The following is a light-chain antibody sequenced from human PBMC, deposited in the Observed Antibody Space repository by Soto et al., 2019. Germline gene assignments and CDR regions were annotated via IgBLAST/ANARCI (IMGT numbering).Light chain of an antibody. V-gene: IGLV2-14*01. CDR2: DVT. CDR3: SSYTSSTTFVV. CDR1: SSDVASYNY. J-gene: IGLJ2*01. Sequence: QSVLTQPASVSGSPGQSITISCTGTSSDVASYNYVPWYQQHPDKAPKLMIYDVTNRPSGVSIRFSGSKSGNTASLTISGLQAEDEADYYCSSYTSSTTFVVFGGGTKLTVL.